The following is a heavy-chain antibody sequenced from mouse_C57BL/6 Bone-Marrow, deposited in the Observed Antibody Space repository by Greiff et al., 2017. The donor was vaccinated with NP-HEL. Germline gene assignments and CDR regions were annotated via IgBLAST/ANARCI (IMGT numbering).Heavy chain of an antibody. J-gene: IGHJ4*01. V-gene: IGHV1-58*01. Sequence: EVKVEESGAELVRPGSSVKMSCKTSGYTFTSYGINWVKQRPGQGLEWIGYIYIGNGYTKSNEKFKGKATLTADTSSSTAYLQLSSLTSEDYAIYFCARESTTGAMDYWGQGTSVTVSS. D-gene: IGHD1-1*01. CDR2: IYIGNGYT. CDR1: GYTFTSYG. CDR3: ARESTTGAMDY.